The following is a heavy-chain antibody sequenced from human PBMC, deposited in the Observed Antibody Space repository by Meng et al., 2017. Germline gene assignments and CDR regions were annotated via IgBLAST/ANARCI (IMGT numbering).Heavy chain of an antibody. V-gene: IGHV7-4-1*02. CDR1: GYTFTSYA. Sequence: VLRRQSWVELKQPWASVKVYCKASGYTFTSYAMNWVRQAPGQGLEWMGWINTNTGNPTYAQGFTGRFVFSLDTSVSTAYLQISSLKAEDTAVYYCARDAGITMVRGVIIGYWGQGTLVTVSS. D-gene: IGHD3-10*01. CDR2: INTNTGNP. J-gene: IGHJ4*02. CDR3: ARDAGITMVRGVIIGY.